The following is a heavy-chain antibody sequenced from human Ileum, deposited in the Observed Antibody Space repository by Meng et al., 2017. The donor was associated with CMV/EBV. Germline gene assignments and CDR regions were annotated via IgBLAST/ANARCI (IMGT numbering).Heavy chain of an antibody. J-gene: IGHJ4*02. V-gene: IGHV4-31*03. CDR3: ARDEAITAPLNY. D-gene: IGHD6-13*01. Sequence: QVQLQESGPGLVKPSQTLSLTCTVSGGSISSGGYWNWIRQRPGKGLEWIGYIIYSGSTYYNPSLKSRLSISVDTSKNQFSLKLTSVTAADTAVYYCARDEAITAPLNYWGRGILVTVSS. CDR2: IIYSGST. CDR1: GGSISSGGY.